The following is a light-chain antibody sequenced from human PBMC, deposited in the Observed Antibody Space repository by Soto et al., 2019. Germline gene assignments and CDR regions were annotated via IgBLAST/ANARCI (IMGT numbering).Light chain of an antibody. CDR1: QTISSNY. CDR2: GTS. CDR3: QQYVSWT. Sequence: EIVLTQSPGTLSVSPGERATLSRRASQTISSNYLAWYQQKPGQAPSLLIYGTSSRATGIPDRFSGSGSGTDFTLTISRLEPEDSAIYYCQQYVSWTFGQGTKVEIK. J-gene: IGKJ1*01. V-gene: IGKV3-20*01.